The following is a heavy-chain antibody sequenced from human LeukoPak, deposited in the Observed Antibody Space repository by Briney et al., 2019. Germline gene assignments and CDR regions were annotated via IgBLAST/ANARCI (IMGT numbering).Heavy chain of an antibody. CDR1: GASITNRNW. Sequence: SGPTLVNPSGTMSLTCAISGASITNRNWWSWVRQPPGKGLEWIGEIYHTGITKYSPSLKSRVTISVDKSKNQFSLNVTSVTAAGTAIYYCARVFELGMNAVDLWGQGTMVTVSS. D-gene: IGHD7-27*01. V-gene: IGHV4-4*02. CDR2: IYHTGIT. J-gene: IGHJ3*01. CDR3: ARVFELGMNAVDL.